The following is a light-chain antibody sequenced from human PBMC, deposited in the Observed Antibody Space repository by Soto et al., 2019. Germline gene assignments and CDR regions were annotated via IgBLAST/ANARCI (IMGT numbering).Light chain of an antibody. J-gene: IGKJ4*01. CDR3: QQSHNAPLT. Sequence: DIQMIQSPSSLSASVGDRVTIYCRASQSIARHLNWYQQKPGATPKLLIYTASTLQSDVPSRFSASGSERDFTRTISDLQPEDFAIYYCQQSHNAPLTFGGGTKLEIK. V-gene: IGKV1-39*01. CDR2: TAS. CDR1: QSIARH.